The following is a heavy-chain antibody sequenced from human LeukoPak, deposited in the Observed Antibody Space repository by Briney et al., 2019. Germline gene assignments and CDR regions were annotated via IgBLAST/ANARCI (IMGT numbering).Heavy chain of an antibody. J-gene: IGHJ5*02. CDR2: ISGSGGST. CDR3: AKGGYCSSTSCYPDWFDP. D-gene: IGHD2-2*01. Sequence: GGSLRLSCAASGFTFSSYAMSWVRQAPRKGLEWVSAISGSGGSTYYADSVKGRFTISRDNSKNTLYLQMNSLRAEDTAVYYCAKGGYCSSTSCYPDWFDPWGQGTLVTVSS. CDR1: GFTFSSYA. V-gene: IGHV3-23*01.